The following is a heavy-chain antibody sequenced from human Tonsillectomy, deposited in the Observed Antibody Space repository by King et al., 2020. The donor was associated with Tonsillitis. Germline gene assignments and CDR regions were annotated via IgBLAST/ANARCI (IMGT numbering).Heavy chain of an antibody. Sequence: VQLVESGGGVVQPGRSLRLSCAASGFTFSNYDMHWVRQAPGKGLEWVAVISYDGSNKYYAESVKGRFTISRDNYKNTLFLQMNSLRVEDTAVYYCTRGDDCSGGSCHYYGMDVWGQGTTVTVSS. D-gene: IGHD2-15*01. J-gene: IGHJ6*02. CDR1: GFTFSNYD. CDR3: TRGDDCSGGSCHYYGMDV. CDR2: ISYDGSNK. V-gene: IGHV3-33*05.